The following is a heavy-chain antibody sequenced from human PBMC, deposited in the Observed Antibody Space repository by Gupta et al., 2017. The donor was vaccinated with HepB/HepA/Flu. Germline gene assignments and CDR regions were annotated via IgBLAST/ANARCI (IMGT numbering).Heavy chain of an antibody. CDR1: GFTFSSYE. J-gene: IGHJ2*01. Sequence: EVQLVESGGGLVQPGGSLRLSCAASGFTFSSYEMNWVRQAPGKGLEWVSYISSSGSTIYYADSVKGRFTISRDNAKNSLYLQMNSLRAEDTAVYYCARENQQWRPYDYWYFDLWGRGTLVTVSS. D-gene: IGHD6-19*01. CDR2: ISSSGSTI. V-gene: IGHV3-48*03. CDR3: ARENQQWRPYDYWYFDL.